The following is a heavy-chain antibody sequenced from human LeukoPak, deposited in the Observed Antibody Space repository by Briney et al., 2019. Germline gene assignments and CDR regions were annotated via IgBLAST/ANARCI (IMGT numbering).Heavy chain of an antibody. CDR1: GGSFSGYY. D-gene: IGHD6-19*01. V-gene: IGHV4-34*01. CDR2: INHSGST. CDR3: ARVDGYSSGFN. J-gene: IGHJ4*02. Sequence: LETLSLTCAVYGGSFSGYYWSWIRQPPGKGLEWIGEINHSGSTNYNPSLKSRVTISVDTSKNQFSLKLSSVTAADTAVYYCARVDGYSSGFNWGQGTLVTVSS.